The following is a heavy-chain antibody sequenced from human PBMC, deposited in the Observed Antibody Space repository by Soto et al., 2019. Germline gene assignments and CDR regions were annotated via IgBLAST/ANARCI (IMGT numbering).Heavy chain of an antibody. J-gene: IGHJ3*02. V-gene: IGHV4-39*01. Sequence: PSEALSVTCTFSVGSISISSYDWGWIRQPPGKGLEWIGSIYYGGSTYYNPSLKSRVTISVDTSKNQFSLKLSSVTAADTAVYYCARILVVRHPEGADAFDIWGQGTMVTVSS. CDR3: ARILVVRHPEGADAFDI. CDR1: VGSISISSYD. CDR2: IYYGGST. D-gene: IGHD3-22*01.